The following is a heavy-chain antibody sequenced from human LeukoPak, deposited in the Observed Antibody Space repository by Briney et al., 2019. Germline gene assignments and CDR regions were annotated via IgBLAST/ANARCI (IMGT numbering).Heavy chain of an antibody. Sequence: PGGSLRLSCVASGFTFSSYAMSWVRQAPGKGLEWVSGISGSGGSTYYADSVKGRFTISRDNSKNTLYLQMNSLRAEDTAVYYCAKDIRYYYDSSGSGEDFDYWGQGTLVTVSS. CDR3: AKDIRYYYDSSGSGEDFDY. D-gene: IGHD3-22*01. V-gene: IGHV3-23*01. J-gene: IGHJ4*02. CDR1: GFTFSSYA. CDR2: ISGSGGST.